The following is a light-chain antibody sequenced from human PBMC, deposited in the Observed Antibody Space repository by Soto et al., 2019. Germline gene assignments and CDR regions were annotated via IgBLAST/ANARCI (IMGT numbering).Light chain of an antibody. CDR1: SSDVGTYNL. CDR2: EGS. V-gene: IGLV2-23*01. Sequence: QSALTQPASVSGSPGQSITISCTGTSSDVGTYNLVSWYQHHPGKAPKLMIYEGSKRPSGVSNRFSGSKSGNTASLTISGLQDEDEADYYCCSYAGSSTYVVGTGTKLTVL. CDR3: CSYAGSSTYV. J-gene: IGLJ1*01.